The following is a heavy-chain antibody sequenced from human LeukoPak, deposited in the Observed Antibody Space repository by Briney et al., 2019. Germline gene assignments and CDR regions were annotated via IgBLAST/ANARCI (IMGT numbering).Heavy chain of an antibody. D-gene: IGHD3-22*01. Sequence: ASVKVSCKASGYTFTSYGISWVRQAPGQGLEWMGWISAYNGNTNYAQKLQGRVTMTTDTSTSTAYMELRSLRSDDTAVYYCARGPPYDSSGYYVDYWGQGTLVTVSS. J-gene: IGHJ4*02. CDR1: GYTFTSYG. CDR2: ISAYNGNT. V-gene: IGHV1-18*01. CDR3: ARGPPYDSSGYYVDY.